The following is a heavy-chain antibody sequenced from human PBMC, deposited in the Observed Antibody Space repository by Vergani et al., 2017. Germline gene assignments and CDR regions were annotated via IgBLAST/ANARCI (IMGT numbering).Heavy chain of an antibody. V-gene: IGHV3-23*01. J-gene: IGHJ6*03. CDR2: ISGSGGNT. Sequence: EVQLLESGGGLVQPGGSLRLSCAASGFTFSSYAMSWVRQAPGKGLEWVSAISGSGGNTYYADSVKGRFTISRDNTKNTLYLQMNSLRAEDTAVYYCAKEVVVVPPAIEDYEDVWDKGTTITFS. D-gene: IGHD2-2*01. CDR3: AKEVVVVPPAIEDYEDV. CDR1: GFTFSSYA.